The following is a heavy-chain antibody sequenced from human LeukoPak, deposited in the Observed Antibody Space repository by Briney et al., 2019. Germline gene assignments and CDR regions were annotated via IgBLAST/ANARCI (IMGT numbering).Heavy chain of an antibody. CDR1: GFPFISYS. CDR2: IGISSGNT. V-gene: IGHV3-48*01. D-gene: IGHD2-2*01. Sequence: PGGSLLLSCAASGFPFISYSMNWVRQAPGKGLEWISYIGISSGNTKYADSVKGRFTISGDKAKNSVYLQMNSLRVEDPAVYYCARDTKYAFDNWGQGTLVTVSS. CDR3: ARDTKYAFDN. J-gene: IGHJ4*02.